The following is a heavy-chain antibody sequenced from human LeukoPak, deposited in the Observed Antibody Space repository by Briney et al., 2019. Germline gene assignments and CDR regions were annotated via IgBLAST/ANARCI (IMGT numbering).Heavy chain of an antibody. Sequence: GGSLRLSCVGSAFTFSNYWMSWVRQAPGKGLEWVSAISGSGGSTYYADSVKGRFTISRDNSKNTLYLQMNSLRAEDTAVYYCAKDLTYYDSSGYSYYFDYWGQGTLVTVSS. D-gene: IGHD3-22*01. CDR3: AKDLTYYDSSGYSYYFDY. CDR2: ISGSGGST. V-gene: IGHV3-23*01. J-gene: IGHJ4*02. CDR1: AFTFSNYW.